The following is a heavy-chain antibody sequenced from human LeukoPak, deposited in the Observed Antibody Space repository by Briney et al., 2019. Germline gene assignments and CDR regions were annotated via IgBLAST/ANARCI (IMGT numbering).Heavy chain of an antibody. Sequence: GGSLRLSCAVSRFAFSTYAMTWVRQAPGQGLEYVSTISSNGADTYYADSVKGRFTISRDNSKNTLYLQMTSLRVEDTAVYYCANYRKPQGLDYWGQGILVTVSS. J-gene: IGHJ4*02. D-gene: IGHD1-14*01. CDR2: ISSNGADT. V-gene: IGHV3-23*01. CDR3: ANYRKPQGLDY. CDR1: RFAFSTYA.